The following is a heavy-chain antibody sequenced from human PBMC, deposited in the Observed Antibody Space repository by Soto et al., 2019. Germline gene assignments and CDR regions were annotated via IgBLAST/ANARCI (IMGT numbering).Heavy chain of an antibody. V-gene: IGHV3-15*01. CDR3: TTALLSSSWYVGYYYYYMDV. Sequence: TVGSKRLSCAASGFTFSNAWMSWVRQATGKGLEWVGRIKSKTDGGTTDYAAPVKGRFTISRDDSKNTLYLQMNSLKTEDTAVYYCTTALLSSSWYVGYYYYYMDVWGKGTTVTVSS. CDR2: IKSKTDGGTT. CDR1: GFTFSNAW. D-gene: IGHD6-13*01. J-gene: IGHJ6*03.